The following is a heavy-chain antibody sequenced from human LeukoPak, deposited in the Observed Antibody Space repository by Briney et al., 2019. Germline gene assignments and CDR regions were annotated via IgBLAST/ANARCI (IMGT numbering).Heavy chain of an antibody. CDR3: ATLPDTAMVTEAYYFDY. V-gene: IGHV1-24*01. CDR2: FDPEDGET. CDR1: GYTLTELS. Sequence: RASVKVSCKVSGYTLTELSRHWVRQAPGKGLEWMGGFDPEDGETIYAQKFQGRVTMTEDTSTDTAYMELSSLRSEDTAVYYCATLPDTAMVTEAYYFDYWGQGTLVTVSS. D-gene: IGHD5-18*01. J-gene: IGHJ4*02.